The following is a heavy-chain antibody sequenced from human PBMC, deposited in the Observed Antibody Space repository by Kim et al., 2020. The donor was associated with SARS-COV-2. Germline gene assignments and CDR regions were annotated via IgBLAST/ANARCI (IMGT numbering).Heavy chain of an antibody. CDR3: ARVRAAGCRPPFYYYYGMDV. D-gene: IGHD6-13*01. V-gene: IGHV3-30*04. CDR2: ISYDGSNK. J-gene: IGHJ6*02. Sequence: GGSLRLSCAASGFTFSSYAMHWVRQAPGKGLEWVAVISYDGSNKYYADSVKGRFTISRDNSKNTLYLQMNSLRAEDTAVYYCARVRAAGCRPPFYYYYGMDVWGQGTAVTVCS. CDR1: GFTFSSYA.